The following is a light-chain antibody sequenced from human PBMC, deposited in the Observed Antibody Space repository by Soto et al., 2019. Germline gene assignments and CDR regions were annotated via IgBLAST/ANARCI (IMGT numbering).Light chain of an antibody. J-gene: IGKJ1*01. Sequence: DIQMTQSPSTLSGSVGDRVTITGRASQTISSWLAWYKQKPGKAPKLLIYDASSLESGVPQRFSGSGSGTESTLTISSLKTEEFSTDYCQQYHSYWMVGQGTQVEIK. CDR1: QTISSW. CDR2: DAS. CDR3: QQYHSYWM. V-gene: IGKV1-5*01.